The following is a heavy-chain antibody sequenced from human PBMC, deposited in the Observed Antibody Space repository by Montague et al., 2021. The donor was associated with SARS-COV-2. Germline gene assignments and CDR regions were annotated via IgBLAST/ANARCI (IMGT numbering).Heavy chain of an antibody. CDR2: ISHSGST. V-gene: IGHV4-34*01. D-gene: IGHD3-9*01. CDR1: GGSLSGYY. J-gene: IGHJ6*02. CDR3: ARVPYRQIFVPRYYGMDV. Sequence: SETLSLTCAVYGGSLSGYYWSWIRQPPGEGLEWIAEISHSGSTSYNPSLKSRVTISVDTSKNQFSLKLSAATAADTAVYYCARVPYRQIFVPRYYGMDVWGQGTTVTVSS.